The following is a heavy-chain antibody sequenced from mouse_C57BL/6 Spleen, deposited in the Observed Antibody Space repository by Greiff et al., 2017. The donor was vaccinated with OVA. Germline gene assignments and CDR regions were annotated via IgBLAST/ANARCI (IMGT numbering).Heavy chain of an antibody. V-gene: IGHV1-76*01. J-gene: IGHJ1*03. CDR2: IYPGSGNT. CDR1: GYTFTDYY. D-gene: IGHD1-1*01. CDR3: ARCSSYWYFDV. Sequence: VKLVESGAELVRPGASVKLSCKASGYTFTDYYINWVKQRPGQGLEWIARIYPGSGNTYYNEKFKGKATLTAEKSSSTAYMQLSSLTSEDSAVYFCARCSSYWYFDVWGTGTTVTVSS.